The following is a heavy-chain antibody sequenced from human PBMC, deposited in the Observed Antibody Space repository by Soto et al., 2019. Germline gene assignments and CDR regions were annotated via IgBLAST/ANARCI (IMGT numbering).Heavy chain of an antibody. CDR2: IYYSGST. CDR3: ARRLGAAAGTSYYYYYGMDV. CDR1: GGSISSYY. Sequence: SETLSLTCTVSGGSISSYYWSWIRQPPGKGLEWIGYIYYSGSTNYNPSLKSRVTISVDTSKNPFSLKLSSVTAADTAVYYCARRLGAAAGTSYYYYYGMDVWGQGTTVTVSS. V-gene: IGHV4-59*01. D-gene: IGHD6-13*01. J-gene: IGHJ6*02.